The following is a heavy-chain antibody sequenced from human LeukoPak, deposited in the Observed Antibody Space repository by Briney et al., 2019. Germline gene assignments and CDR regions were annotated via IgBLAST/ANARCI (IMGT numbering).Heavy chain of an antibody. CDR1: GYSFTNYW. V-gene: IGHV5-51*01. Sequence: TGESLKISCKGSGYSFTNYWIAWVRQMPGKGLEWMGIIHPGDSDTRYSPSFQGQVTISADKSITTAYLQWSSLKASDTAMYYCARSGGNFYSSTWYGHWGQGTLVTVSS. CDR2: IHPGDSDT. CDR3: ARSGGNFYSSTWYGH. J-gene: IGHJ1*01. D-gene: IGHD6-13*01.